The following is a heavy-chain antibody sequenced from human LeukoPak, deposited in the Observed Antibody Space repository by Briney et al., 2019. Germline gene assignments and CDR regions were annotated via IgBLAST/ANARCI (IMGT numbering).Heavy chain of an antibody. CDR2: IYTSGST. CDR1: GGSISSYY. Sequence: SETLSLTCTVSGGSISSYYWSWIRQPAGKGLEWIGRIYTSGSTNYNPSLKSRVTMSVDTSKNQYSLKLSSVTAADTAVYYCASGVGAGGGDAFDIWGQGTMVTVSS. CDR3: ASGVGAGGGDAFDI. V-gene: IGHV4-4*07. D-gene: IGHD1-26*01. J-gene: IGHJ3*02.